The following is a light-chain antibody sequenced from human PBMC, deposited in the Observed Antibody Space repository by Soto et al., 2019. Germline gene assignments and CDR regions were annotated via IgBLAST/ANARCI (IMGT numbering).Light chain of an antibody. CDR1: QSISSY. CDR2: AAS. Sequence: DIQMTQSPSSLSASVGDRVNITCRASQSISSYLNWYQQKPGKAPKLLIYAASSLQSGVPSRFSGSGSGTDFTLTISSLQPEDFATYYCQQSYSTPPGLTFGGGTKVEIK. J-gene: IGKJ4*01. CDR3: QQSYSTPPGLT. V-gene: IGKV1-39*01.